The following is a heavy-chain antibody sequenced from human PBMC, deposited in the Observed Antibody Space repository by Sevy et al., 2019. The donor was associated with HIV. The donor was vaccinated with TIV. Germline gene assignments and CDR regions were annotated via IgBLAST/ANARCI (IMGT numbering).Heavy chain of an antibody. D-gene: IGHD3-3*01. J-gene: IGHJ6*02. Sequence: ASVKVSCKASGYTFTGYYMHWVRQAPGQGLEWMGRINPNSGGTNYAQMFQGRVTMTRDTSISTAYMELSRLRSDDTAVYYCARDSPGSSRYYDFWSGYYGTYYYYGMDVWGQGTTVTVSS. V-gene: IGHV1-2*06. CDR3: ARDSPGSSRYYDFWSGYYGTYYYYGMDV. CDR2: INPNSGGT. CDR1: GYTFTGYY.